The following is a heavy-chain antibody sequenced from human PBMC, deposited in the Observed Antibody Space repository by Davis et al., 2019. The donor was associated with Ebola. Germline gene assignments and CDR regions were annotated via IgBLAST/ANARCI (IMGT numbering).Heavy chain of an antibody. J-gene: IGHJ6*03. CDR2: IIPIFGTA. D-gene: IGHD4-17*01. CDR3: ARGSKTTRFYYYYYMDV. Sequence: SVKVSCKASGGTFSSYAISWVRQAPGQGLEWMGGIIPIFGTANYAQKFQGRVTITADESTSTAYMELSSLRSEDTAVYYCARGSKTTRFYYYYYMDVWGKGTTVTVSS. V-gene: IGHV1-69*13. CDR1: GGTFSSYA.